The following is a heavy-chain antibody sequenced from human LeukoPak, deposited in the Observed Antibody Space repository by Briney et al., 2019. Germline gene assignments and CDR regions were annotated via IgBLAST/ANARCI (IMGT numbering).Heavy chain of an antibody. CDR3: ARGQALKGLGDY. V-gene: IGHV4-39*01. J-gene: IGHJ4*02. Sequence: PSETLSLTCTVSGGSISSSSYYWGWIRQPPGKGLEWIGSIYYSGSTYYNPSLKSRVTISVDTSKNQFSLKLSSVTAADTAVYYCARGQALKGLGDYWGQGTLVTVSS. CDR2: IYYSGST. D-gene: IGHD3/OR15-3a*01. CDR1: GGSISSSSYY.